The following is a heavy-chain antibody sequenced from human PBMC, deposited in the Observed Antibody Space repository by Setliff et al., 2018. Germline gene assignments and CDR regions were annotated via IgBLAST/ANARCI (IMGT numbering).Heavy chain of an antibody. J-gene: IGHJ6*04. Sequence: SVKVSCRASGGTFSNFAISWVRQAPGQGFEWLGGIIPMFRTPEYAQKFQGRVTISADESRTAVYMELSSLRFDDTAVYYCARVQWEIAVKFHYNRMDVWGEGTQVTVSS. CDR3: ARVQWEIAVKFHYNRMDV. V-gene: IGHV1-69*13. CDR1: GGTFSNFA. CDR2: IIPMFRTP. D-gene: IGHD1-26*01.